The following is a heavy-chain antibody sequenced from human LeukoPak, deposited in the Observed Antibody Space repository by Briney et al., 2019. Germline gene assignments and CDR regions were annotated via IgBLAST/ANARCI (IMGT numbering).Heavy chain of an antibody. Sequence: SETLSLTCTVSGGSISGGGYYWGWIRQPPGKGLEWIGSIFYSGSAYYNPSLKSRVTISVDTSKNQFSLKLSSVTAADTAVYYCARHGDRGGGFDYWGQGTLVTVSS. D-gene: IGHD3-10*01. V-gene: IGHV4-39*01. J-gene: IGHJ4*02. CDR3: ARHGDRGGGFDY. CDR1: GGSISGGGYY. CDR2: IFYSGSA.